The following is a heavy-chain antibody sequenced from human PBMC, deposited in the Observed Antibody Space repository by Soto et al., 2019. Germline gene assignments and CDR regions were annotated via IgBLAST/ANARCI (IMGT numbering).Heavy chain of an antibody. CDR3: TTGCGYSYGYCDY. CDR1: GFTFSNAW. V-gene: IGHV3-15*07. Sequence: PGGSLRLSCAASGFTFSNAWMNWVRQAPGKGLEWVGRIKSKTDGGTTDYAAPVKGRFTISRDDSKNTLYLQMNSLKTEDTAVYYCTTGCGYSYGYCDYWGQGTLVTVSS. CDR2: IKSKTDGGTT. D-gene: IGHD5-18*01. J-gene: IGHJ4*02.